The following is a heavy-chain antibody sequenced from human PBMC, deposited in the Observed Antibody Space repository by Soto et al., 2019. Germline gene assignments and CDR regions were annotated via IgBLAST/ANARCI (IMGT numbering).Heavy chain of an antibody. CDR1: GFSLSTSGVG. D-gene: IGHD3-10*01. CDR3: APPKSTMVRGVIVEWFDP. Sequence: SGPTLVNPTQTLTLTCTFSGFSLSTSGVGVGWIRQPPGKALEWLALIYWNDDKRYSPSLKSRLTITKDTSKNQVVLTMTNMDPVDTATYYCAPPKSTMVRGVIVEWFDPWGQGTLVTVSS. V-gene: IGHV2-5*01. CDR2: IYWNDDK. J-gene: IGHJ5*02.